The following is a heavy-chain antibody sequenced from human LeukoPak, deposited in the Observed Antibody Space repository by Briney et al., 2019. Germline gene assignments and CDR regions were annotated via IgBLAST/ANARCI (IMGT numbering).Heavy chain of an antibody. J-gene: IGHJ6*02. V-gene: IGHV3-21*01. CDR3: ARDGLVDEDYVWGSYRNVDYYAMDV. Sequence: GGSLRPSCAASGFTFSSNSMKWVRQAPGKGREWVSSISSSSSHIFYAGSVKGGFTISRDNAKNSLYLQMNSLRAEDTTLYYCARDGLVDEDYVWGSYRNVDYYAMDVWGQGTTVTVSS. CDR2: ISSSSSHI. D-gene: IGHD3-16*02. CDR1: GFTFSSNS.